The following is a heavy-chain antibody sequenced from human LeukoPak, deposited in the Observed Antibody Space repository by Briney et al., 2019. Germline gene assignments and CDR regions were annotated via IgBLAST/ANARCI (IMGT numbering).Heavy chain of an antibody. Sequence: SETLSLTCTVSGGPISNYYWSWIRQPPGKGLEWVGFISYSGTTNYYPSLKSRVTMSVDTSKSQVSLKLSSVTAADTAVYYCARGHYYMDVWGKGTTVTVSS. CDR1: GGPISNYY. CDR2: ISYSGTT. J-gene: IGHJ6*03. CDR3: ARGHYYMDV. V-gene: IGHV4-59*01.